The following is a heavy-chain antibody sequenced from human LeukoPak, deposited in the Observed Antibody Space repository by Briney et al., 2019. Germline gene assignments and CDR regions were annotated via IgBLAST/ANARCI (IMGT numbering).Heavy chain of an antibody. CDR2: IYYSGST. V-gene: IGHV4-39*07. D-gene: IGHD1-26*01. CDR3: ARDTLVRGSYYD. Sequence: SETLSLACTVSGGSISSSSYYWGWIRQPPGKGLEWIGSIYYSGSTYYNPSLNSRVTISVDTSKNQFSLKLSSVTAADTAVYYCARDTLVRGSYYDWGQGTLVTVSS. J-gene: IGHJ4*02. CDR1: GGSISSSSYY.